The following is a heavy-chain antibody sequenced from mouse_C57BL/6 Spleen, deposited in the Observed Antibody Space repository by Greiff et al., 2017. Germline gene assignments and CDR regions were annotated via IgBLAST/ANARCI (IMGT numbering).Heavy chain of an antibody. CDR3: ARGGYYVWYFDV. V-gene: IGHV1-80*01. Sequence: VQLQQSGAELVKPGASVKISCKASGYAFSSYWMNWVKQRPGKGLEWIGQIYPGDGDTNYNGKFKGKDTLTADKSSSTAYMQLSSLTSEDSAVYFCARGGYYVWYFDVWGTGTTVTVSS. CDR1: GYAFSSYW. J-gene: IGHJ1*03. CDR2: IYPGDGDT. D-gene: IGHD2-3*01.